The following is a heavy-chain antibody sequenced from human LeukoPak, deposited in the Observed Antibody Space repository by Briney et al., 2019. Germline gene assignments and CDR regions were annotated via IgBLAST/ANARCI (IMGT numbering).Heavy chain of an antibody. Sequence: PGRSLRLSCAASGLIFSTYGIHWVRQAPGKGLEWVAVISNDGNNKYYADSVKGRFTISRDNSKNTLFLQMNSLRPEDTAAYYCAKDLYDYGDSDYYGMDVWGQGTTVTVSS. V-gene: IGHV3-30*18. J-gene: IGHJ6*02. CDR1: GLIFSTYG. CDR2: ISNDGNNK. CDR3: AKDLYDYGDSDYYGMDV. D-gene: IGHD4-17*01.